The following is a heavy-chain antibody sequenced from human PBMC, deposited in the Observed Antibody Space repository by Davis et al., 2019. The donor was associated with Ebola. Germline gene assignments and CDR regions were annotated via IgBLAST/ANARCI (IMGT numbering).Heavy chain of an antibody. V-gene: IGHV1-69*02. CDR3: GTASDYYYYGMDV. CDR1: GGTFNSYT. Sequence: SVKVSCKASGGTFNSYTISWVRQPPGQGLEWMGRIIPIFDITNYAQKFQGRVMITADKSTSTAYMELSSLRSEDTAVYYCGTASDYYYYGMDVWGQGATVTVS. CDR2: IIPIFDIT. D-gene: IGHD1-1*01. J-gene: IGHJ6*02.